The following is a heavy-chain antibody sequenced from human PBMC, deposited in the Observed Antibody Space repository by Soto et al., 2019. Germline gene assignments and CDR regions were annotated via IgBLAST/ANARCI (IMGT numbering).Heavy chain of an antibody. CDR1: GYSFTSYW. CDR3: ARHESAAGSYYYYCYVMDV. CDR2: IYPGDSDT. D-gene: IGHD6-13*01. J-gene: IGHJ6*02. Sequence: PGESLKISCKGSGYSFTSYWIGWVRQMPGKGLEWMGIIYPGDSDTRYSPSFQGQVTIPADKSISTAYLQWSSLKASDTAMYYYARHESAAGSYYYYCYVMDVWGQGTTVPVSS. V-gene: IGHV5-51*01.